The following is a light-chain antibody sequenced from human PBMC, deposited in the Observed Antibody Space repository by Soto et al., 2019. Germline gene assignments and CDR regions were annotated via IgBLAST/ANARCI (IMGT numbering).Light chain of an antibody. CDR3: QQGHSTPRT. CDR2: GAS. J-gene: IGKJ1*01. Sequence: DIQMTQSPSSLSASVGDRVTITCRASQNINTLLSWYQQRPGKAPNLLIYGASTLKSGVPSRFSGSGSGTDFALTINNVQPEDFVTYYCQQGHSTPRTFGQGTKVDFK. V-gene: IGKV1-39*01. CDR1: QNINTL.